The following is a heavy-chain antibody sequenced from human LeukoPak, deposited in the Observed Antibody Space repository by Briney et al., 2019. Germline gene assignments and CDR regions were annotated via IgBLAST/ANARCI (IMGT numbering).Heavy chain of an antibody. D-gene: IGHD3-10*01. CDR1: GFTFSNAW. CDR3: TTDGTSIYGSGYYYYYYYMDV. CDR2: IKSKTDGGTT. Sequence: PGGSLRLSCAASGFTFSNAWMSWVRQAPGKGLEWVGRIKSKTDGGTTDYAAPVKGRFTISRDDSKNTLYLQMNSLKTEDTAVYYCTTDGTSIYGSGYYYYYYYMDVWGKGTTVTVSS. V-gene: IGHV3-15*01. J-gene: IGHJ6*03.